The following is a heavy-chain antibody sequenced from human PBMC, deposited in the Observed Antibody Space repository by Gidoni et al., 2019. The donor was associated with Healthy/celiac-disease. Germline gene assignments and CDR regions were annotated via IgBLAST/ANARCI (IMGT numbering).Heavy chain of an antibody. CDR2: IKQDGSEK. CDR3: ARASSPYMVTTLGY. V-gene: IGHV3-7*01. D-gene: IGHD2-21*02. Sequence: EVQLVESGGGLVQPGGSLRLSCAASGFTFSSYWMTWVRQGPGKGLEWVANIKQDGSEKYYVDSVKGRFTISRDNAKNSLYLQMNSLRAEDTAVYYCARASSPYMVTTLGYWGQGTLVTVSS. J-gene: IGHJ4*02. CDR1: GFTFSSYW.